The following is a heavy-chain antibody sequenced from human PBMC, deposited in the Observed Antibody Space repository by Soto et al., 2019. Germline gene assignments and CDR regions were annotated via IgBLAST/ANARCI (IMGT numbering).Heavy chain of an antibody. CDR3: ARGKYDFWSGYIDY. CDR1: GFAFSDYS. Sequence: GGSLRLSCAASGFAFSDYSMNWVRQAPGKGPEWVSSISSGSTYKYYADSVKGRFTISRDNAKKSLYLQMNLVRAEDAAVYYCARGKYDFWSGYIDYWGQGTLVTVSS. V-gene: IGHV3-21*01. CDR2: ISSGSTYK. J-gene: IGHJ4*02. D-gene: IGHD3-3*01.